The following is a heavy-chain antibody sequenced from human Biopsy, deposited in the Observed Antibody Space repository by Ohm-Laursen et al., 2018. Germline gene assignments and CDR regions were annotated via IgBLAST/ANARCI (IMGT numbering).Heavy chain of an antibody. D-gene: IGHD3-22*01. CDR3: ARGDYFDSNGYFWFDP. Sequence: TLSLTCTVSGGSISSGGSYRSWIRQRPGKGLEWIGYIFNSANTYYNPSLKNLITISGDTSKNQFSLKLNSVTAADTAMYYCARGDYFDSNGYFWFDPWGQGTLVTVSS. CDR2: IFNSANT. CDR1: GGSISSGGSY. J-gene: IGHJ5*02. V-gene: IGHV4-31*01.